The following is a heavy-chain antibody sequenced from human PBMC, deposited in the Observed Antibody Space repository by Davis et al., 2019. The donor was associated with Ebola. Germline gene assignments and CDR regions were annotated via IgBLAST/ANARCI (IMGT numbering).Heavy chain of an antibody. D-gene: IGHD6-19*01. Sequence: ASVKVSCKASGYTFTSYDINWVRHATGQGLEWMGWMNPNSGNTGYAQKFQGRVTMTRNTSISTAYMELSSLRSEDTAVYYCARASSSGWYVDFDLWGRGTLVTVSS. V-gene: IGHV1-8*01. CDR1: GYTFTSYD. CDR3: ARASSSGWYVDFDL. CDR2: MNPNSGNT. J-gene: IGHJ2*01.